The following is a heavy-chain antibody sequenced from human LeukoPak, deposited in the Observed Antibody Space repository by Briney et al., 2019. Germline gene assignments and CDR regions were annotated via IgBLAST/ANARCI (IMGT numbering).Heavy chain of an antibody. Sequence: SETLTLTCAVYGVSFSGYYWSWIRQPPGKGLEWIGEINHSGSTNYNPYLKSRVTISVDTSKNQSSLKLSSVTAADTAVYYCARRRRGDYVWGSYRHNWFDPWGQGTLVTVSS. J-gene: IGHJ5*02. CDR3: ARRRRGDYVWGSYRHNWFDP. CDR2: INHSGST. V-gene: IGHV4-34*01. D-gene: IGHD3-16*02. CDR1: GVSFSGYY.